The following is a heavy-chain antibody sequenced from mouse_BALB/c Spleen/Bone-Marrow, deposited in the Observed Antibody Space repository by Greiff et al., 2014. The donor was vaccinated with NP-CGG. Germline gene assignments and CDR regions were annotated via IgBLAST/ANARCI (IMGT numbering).Heavy chain of an antibody. CDR2: IDPANGNT. Sequence: VQLQQSGAELVKPGASVKLSCTASGFNIKDTYMHWVKQRPEQGLEWIGRIDPANGNTKYDPKFQGNATITADTSSNTAYLQLSSLTSEDTAVYYCAFYYYGSSLFAYWGQGTLVTVSA. D-gene: IGHD1-1*01. V-gene: IGHV14-3*02. J-gene: IGHJ3*01. CDR1: GFNIKDTY. CDR3: AFYYYGSSLFAY.